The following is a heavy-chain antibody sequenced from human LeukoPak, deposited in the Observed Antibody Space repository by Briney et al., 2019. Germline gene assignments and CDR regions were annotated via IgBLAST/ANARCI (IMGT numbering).Heavy chain of an antibody. CDR1: GFTFSSYS. V-gene: IGHV3-21*04. Sequence: PGGSLRLSCAASGFTFSSYSMNWVRQAPGKGLEWVSSISSSSSYIYYADSVKGRLTISRDNSKNTLYLQMNSLRAEDTAIYYCAKVEWLGGVGNWFDPWGQGTLVTVSS. J-gene: IGHJ5*02. D-gene: IGHD6-19*01. CDR3: AKVEWLGGVGNWFDP. CDR2: ISSSSSYI.